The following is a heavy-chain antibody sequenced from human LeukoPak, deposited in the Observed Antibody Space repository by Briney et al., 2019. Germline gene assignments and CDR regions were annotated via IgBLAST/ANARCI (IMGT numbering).Heavy chain of an antibody. V-gene: IGHV3-23*01. CDR2: ISGSGDFT. Sequence: RRSLRLSCAASGFTFHIYAMNWVRQAPGKGLEWVSDISGSGDFTYYADSVKGRFTISRDRSKNTLYLQMNSLRAEDTAVYYCAKDGARDGYNYPDYWGQGTLVTVSS. J-gene: IGHJ4*02. CDR3: AKDGARDGYNYPDY. CDR1: GFTFHIYA. D-gene: IGHD5-24*01.